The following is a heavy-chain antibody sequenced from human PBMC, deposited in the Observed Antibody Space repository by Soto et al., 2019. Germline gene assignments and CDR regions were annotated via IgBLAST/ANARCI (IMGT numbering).Heavy chain of an antibody. CDR1: GFSFSSYG. Sequence: EQLLESGGGLVQPGGSLRLSCAASGFSFSSYGMSWVRQAPGKGLEWVSGISGGGDSTYYADSVKGRFTISRDKSKNTLYLQMNSLRAEDTAVYYCARGQDDYGDSDVWFDPWGQGPLVSVSS. CDR3: ARGQDDYGDSDVWFDP. J-gene: IGHJ5*02. D-gene: IGHD4-17*01. CDR2: ISGGGDST. V-gene: IGHV3-23*01.